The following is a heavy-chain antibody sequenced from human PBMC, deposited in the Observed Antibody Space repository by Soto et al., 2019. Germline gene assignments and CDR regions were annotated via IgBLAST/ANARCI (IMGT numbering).Heavy chain of an antibody. J-gene: IGHJ4*02. V-gene: IGHV3-23*01. D-gene: IGHD1-26*01. CDR1: GFTFSSYA. Sequence: PGGSLRLSCAASGFTFSSYAMSWVRQAPGKGLEWVSGISGSGDSTYYADSVKGRFTISRDNSKNTLYLQMNSLRAEDTAVYYCAKENQLLVYYFDYWGQGTLVTVSS. CDR3: AKENQLLVYYFDY. CDR2: ISGSGDST.